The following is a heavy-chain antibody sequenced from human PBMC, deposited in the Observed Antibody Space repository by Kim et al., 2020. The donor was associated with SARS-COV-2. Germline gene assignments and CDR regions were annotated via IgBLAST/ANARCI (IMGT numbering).Heavy chain of an antibody. J-gene: IGHJ4*02. V-gene: IGHV1-2*06. CDR3: ARGPGMSCSGGSCYSPGTFDY. Sequence: ASVKVSCKASGYTFTGYYMHWVRQAPGQGLEWMGRINPNSGGTNYAQKFQGRVTMTRDTSISTAYMELSRLRSDDTAVYYCARGPGMSCSGGSCYSPGTFDYWGQGTLVTVSS. CDR1: GYTFTGYY. CDR2: INPNSGGT. D-gene: IGHD2-15*01.